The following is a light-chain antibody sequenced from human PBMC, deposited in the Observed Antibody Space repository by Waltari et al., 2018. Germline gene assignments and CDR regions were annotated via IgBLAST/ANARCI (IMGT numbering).Light chain of an antibody. CDR3: QAWDSRTEV. CDR2: EDT. V-gene: IGLV3-1*01. J-gene: IGLJ2*01. CDR1: KLGDKY. Sequence: ASITCSGDKLGDKYACWYQQRPGQSPVLVIYEDTKRPSGIPERFSGSNSGNTATLTISGTQAIDEADYYCQAWDSRTEVFGGGTKLTVL.